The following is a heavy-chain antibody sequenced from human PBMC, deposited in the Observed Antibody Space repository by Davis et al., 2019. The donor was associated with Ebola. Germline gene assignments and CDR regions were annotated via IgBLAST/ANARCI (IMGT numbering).Heavy chain of an antibody. CDR1: GGSFSGYY. V-gene: IGHV4-34*01. D-gene: IGHD6-13*01. CDR2: INHTGST. CDR3: VRIAAAGIRPYYYYYGMDV. Sequence: MPSETLSLTCAVYGGSFSGYYWSWIRQPPGKGLEWIGEINHTGSTNYNPSLKSRVTISADTSKNQFSLKLSSVTAADTAVYYCVRIAAAGIRPYYYYYGMDVWGQGTTVTVSS. J-gene: IGHJ6*02.